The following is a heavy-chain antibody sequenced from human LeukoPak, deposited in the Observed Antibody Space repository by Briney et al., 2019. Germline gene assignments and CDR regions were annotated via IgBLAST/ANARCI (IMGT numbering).Heavy chain of an antibody. CDR3: ARPSYDSSAYYRFDY. V-gene: IGHV3-53*01. Sequence: PGGSLRLSCAASGFTVSSNYMSWVRQAPGKGLEWVSTIYVGGSTYYSDSVRGRFIISRDSSKNTLNLQMNSLRAEDTAVYYCARPSYDSSAYYRFDYWGQGTLVAVSS. J-gene: IGHJ4*02. D-gene: IGHD3-22*01. CDR2: IYVGGST. CDR1: GFTVSSNY.